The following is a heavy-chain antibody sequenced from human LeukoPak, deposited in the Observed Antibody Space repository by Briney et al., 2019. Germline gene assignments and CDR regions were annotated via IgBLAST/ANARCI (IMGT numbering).Heavy chain of an antibody. Sequence: GGSLRLSCAASGFTVSSNYMSWVRRAPGKGLEWVSVIYSGGSTYYADSVKGRFTISRDNSKNTLYLQMNSLRAEDAAVYYCARVIYYYYYMDVWGKGTTVTVSS. CDR2: IYSGGST. CDR1: GFTVSSNY. D-gene: IGHD2/OR15-2a*01. J-gene: IGHJ6*03. V-gene: IGHV3-66*02. CDR3: ARVIYYYYYMDV.